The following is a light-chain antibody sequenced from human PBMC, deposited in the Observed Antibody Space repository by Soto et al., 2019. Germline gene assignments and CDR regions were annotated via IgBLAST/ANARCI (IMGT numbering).Light chain of an antibody. CDR2: DVT. Sequence: QSALTQPASVSGSPGQSITISCTGTSRDVGGYNSVSWYRQDPGKAPKLMIYDVTNRPSGVSNRFSGSKSGNTASLTISGLQAEAVADYYCSSFTSSITDVFGTGPKGTVL. CDR1: SRDVGGYNS. J-gene: IGLJ1*01. CDR3: SSFTSSITDV. V-gene: IGLV2-14*01.